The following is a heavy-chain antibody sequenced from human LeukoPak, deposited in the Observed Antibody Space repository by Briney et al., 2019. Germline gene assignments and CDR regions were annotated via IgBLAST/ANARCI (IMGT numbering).Heavy chain of an antibody. CDR2: ISGSGGST. J-gene: IGHJ4*02. D-gene: IGHD6-13*01. V-gene: IGHV3-23*01. Sequence: GGSLRLSCAASGFTFSSYAMSWVRQAPGKGLEWVSAISGSGGSTYYADSVKGRFTISRDNSKNTLYLQMNSLRAEDTAVYYCAKPPIHSSSWYYFDYWGQGTLVTVSS. CDR1: GFTFSSYA. CDR3: AKPPIHSSSWYYFDY.